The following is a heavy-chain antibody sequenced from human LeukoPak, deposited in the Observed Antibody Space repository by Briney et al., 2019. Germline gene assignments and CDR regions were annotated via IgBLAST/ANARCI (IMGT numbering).Heavy chain of an antibody. D-gene: IGHD6-13*01. CDR3: ARDPNIAAAGLNYFDP. V-gene: IGHV1-69*06. J-gene: IGHJ5*02. Sequence: VKVSCKASGGTFRSYAISWVRQAPGQGLEWMGGIIPIFGTANYAQKFQGRVTITADKSTSTAYMELSSLRSEDTAVYYCARDPNIAAAGLNYFDPWGQGTLVTVSS. CDR2: IIPIFGTA. CDR1: GGTFRSYA.